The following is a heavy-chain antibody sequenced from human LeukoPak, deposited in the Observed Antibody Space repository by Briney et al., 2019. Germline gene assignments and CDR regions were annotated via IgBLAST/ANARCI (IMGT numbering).Heavy chain of an antibody. J-gene: IGHJ6*02. CDR2: INAGNGNT. D-gene: IGHD3-9*01. CDR3: ARSPSYCDILTGYSWGYYGMDV. V-gene: IGHV1-3*01. Sequence: ASVKVSCKASGYTFTSYAMHWVRQAPGQRLEWMGWINAGNGNTKYSQKFQGRVTITRDTSASTAYMELSSLRSEDTAVYYCARSPSYCDILTGYSWGYYGMDVWGQGTTVTVSS. CDR1: GYTFTSYA.